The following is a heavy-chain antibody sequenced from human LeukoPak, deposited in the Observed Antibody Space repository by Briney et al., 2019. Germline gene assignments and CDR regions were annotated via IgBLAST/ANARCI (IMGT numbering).Heavy chain of an antibody. CDR1: GYTLTELS. Sequence: ASVKVSCKVSGYTLTELSMHWVRQAPGKGLEWMGGFDPEDGETIYAQEFQGRVTMTEDTSTDTAYMELSSLRSEDTAVYYCATGSGATKGAASDFDYWGQGTLVTVSS. J-gene: IGHJ4*02. CDR3: ATGSGATKGAASDFDY. V-gene: IGHV1-24*01. D-gene: IGHD5-12*01. CDR2: FDPEDGET.